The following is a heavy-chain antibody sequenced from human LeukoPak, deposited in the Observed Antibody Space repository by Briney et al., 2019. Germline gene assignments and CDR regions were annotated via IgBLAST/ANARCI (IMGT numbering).Heavy chain of an antibody. CDR1: GGSISSYY. J-gene: IGHJ6*03. CDR2: IYTSGST. D-gene: IGHD3-9*01. V-gene: IGHV4-4*07. Sequence: SETLSLTCTVSGGSISSYYWSWIRQPAGKGLEWIGRIYTSGSTNYNPSLKSRVTMSVATSKNQFSLKLSSVTAADTAVYYCARAGYYDILTGYYSGREPYYYYYYMDVWGKGTTVTVSS. CDR3: ARAGYYDILTGYYSGREPYYYYYYMDV.